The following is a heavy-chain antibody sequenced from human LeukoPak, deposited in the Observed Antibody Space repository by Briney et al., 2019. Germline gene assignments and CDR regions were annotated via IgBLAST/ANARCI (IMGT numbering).Heavy chain of an antibody. J-gene: IGHJ5*01. CDR3: AKDRIPYSSGWYDS. Sequence: QPGRSLRLSCAASSFTFSSYGMHWARQAPGKGLEWVAVISYDGSNKYYADSVKGRFTISRDNSKNTLYLQMNSLRAEDTSVYYCAKDRIPYSSGWYDSWGQGTLVTVSS. CDR2: ISYDGSNK. V-gene: IGHV3-30*18. D-gene: IGHD6-19*01. CDR1: SFTFSSYG.